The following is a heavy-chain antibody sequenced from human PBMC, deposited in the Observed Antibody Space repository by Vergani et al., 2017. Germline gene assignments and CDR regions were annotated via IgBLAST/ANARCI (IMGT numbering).Heavy chain of an antibody. D-gene: IGHD1-7*01. V-gene: IGHV3-7*01. CDR2: IKEDGSEK. Sequence: VQLEESGGGVVQPGRSLRLSCAASGFIFSSYWMHWVRQAPGKGLEWVAAIKEDGSEKQYVDSVKGRFTISRDNAKKSLYLQMNSLRGEDTAVYYCARGNSLGSYWGQGTLVTVSS. J-gene: IGHJ4*02. CDR3: ARGNSLGSY. CDR1: GFIFSSYW.